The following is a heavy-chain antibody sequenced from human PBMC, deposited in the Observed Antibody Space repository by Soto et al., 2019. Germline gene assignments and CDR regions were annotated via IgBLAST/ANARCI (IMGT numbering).Heavy chain of an antibody. J-gene: IGHJ4*02. V-gene: IGHV4-34*01. Sequence: SSETLSLTCAVYGGSFSGYYWSWIRQPPGKGLEWIGEINHSGSTNYNPSLKSRVTISVDTSKNQFSLKLSSVTAADTAVYYCARALVVVPAAMGPPLDYGGQGTLVTVSS. CDR1: GGSFSGYY. CDR2: INHSGST. CDR3: ARALVVVPAAMGPPLDY. D-gene: IGHD2-2*01.